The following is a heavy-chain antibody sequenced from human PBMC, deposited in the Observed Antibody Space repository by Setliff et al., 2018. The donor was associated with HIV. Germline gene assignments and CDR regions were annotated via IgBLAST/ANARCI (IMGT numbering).Heavy chain of an antibody. V-gene: IGHV3-48*01. CDR1: GSTFSEYS. Sequence: GGSLRLSGAASGSTFSEYSMNWVRQAPGKGLEWVSYISGSSSTIYYADSVRGRFTSSRDNAKNSLYLQMNRLRAEDTAVYFCARVPFSRSWDDYWGQGTLVTVSS. D-gene: IGHD6-13*01. CDR3: ARVPFSRSWDDY. CDR2: ISGSSSTI. J-gene: IGHJ4*02.